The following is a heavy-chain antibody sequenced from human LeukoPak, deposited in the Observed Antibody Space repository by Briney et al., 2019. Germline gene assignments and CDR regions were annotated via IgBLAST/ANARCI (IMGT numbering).Heavy chain of an antibody. CDR3: AKVGLGNTAIHI. Sequence: ASVKVSCKAPGYTFPNYDINWVRQATGQGLEWMGWMNFNSGNTGYAQKFQGRLTMTTNTAISTVYMELSSLTSEDTAIYYCAKVGLGNTAIHIWGQGTMVTVSS. J-gene: IGHJ3*02. CDR2: MNFNSGNT. V-gene: IGHV1-8*01. CDR1: GYTFPNYD. D-gene: IGHD5-18*01.